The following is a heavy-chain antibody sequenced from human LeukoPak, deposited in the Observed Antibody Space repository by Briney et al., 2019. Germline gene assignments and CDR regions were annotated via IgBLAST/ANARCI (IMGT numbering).Heavy chain of an antibody. CDR2: ISSSGSTI. J-gene: IGHJ4*02. D-gene: IGHD3-9*01. V-gene: IGHV3-48*03. CDR1: GFTFSSYE. Sequence: GGSLRLSCAASGFTFSSYEMNWVRQAPGKGLEWVSYISSSGSTIYYADSVKGRFTISRDNAKNSLYLQMNSLRAEDTAVYYCARGDAGLGYFDWLFNWGQGTLVTVSS. CDR3: ARGDAGLGYFDWLFN.